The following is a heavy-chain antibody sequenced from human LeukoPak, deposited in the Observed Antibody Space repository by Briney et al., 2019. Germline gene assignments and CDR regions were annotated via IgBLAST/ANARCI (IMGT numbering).Heavy chain of an antibody. CDR1: GGSISSSSYY. CDR2: IYYSGST. J-gene: IGHJ4*02. V-gene: IGHV4-39*02. CDR3: AREGSLDYGDYSYY. D-gene: IGHD4-17*01. Sequence: PSETLSLTCTVSGGSISSSSYYWGWIRQPPGKGLEWIGSIYYSGSTYYNPSLKSRVTISVDTSKNQFSLKLSSVTAADTAVYYCAREGSLDYGDYSYYWGQGTLVTVSS.